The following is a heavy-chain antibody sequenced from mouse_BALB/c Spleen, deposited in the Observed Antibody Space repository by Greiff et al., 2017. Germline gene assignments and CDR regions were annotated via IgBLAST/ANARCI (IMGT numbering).Heavy chain of an antibody. J-gene: IGHJ4*01. Sequence: QVQLQQSGAELVRPGASVTLSCKASGYTFTDYEMHWVKQTPVHGLEWIGAIDPETGGTAYNQKFKGKATLTADKSSSTAYMELSSLTSEDSAVFYCTRWGHYYSYYAMDYWGQGTSVTVSS. D-gene: IGHD1-2*01. CDR1: GYTFTDYE. CDR3: TRWGHYYSYYAMDY. CDR2: IDPETGGT. V-gene: IGHV1-15*01.